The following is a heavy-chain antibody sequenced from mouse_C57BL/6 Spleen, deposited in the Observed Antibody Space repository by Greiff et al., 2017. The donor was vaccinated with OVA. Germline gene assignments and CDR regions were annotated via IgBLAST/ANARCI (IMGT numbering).Heavy chain of an antibody. V-gene: IGHV1-80*01. CDR3: ARLGELGYDY. CDR1: GYAFSSYW. CDR2: IYPGDGDT. D-gene: IGHD4-1*01. Sequence: QVHVKQSGAELVKPGASVKISCKASGYAFSSYWMNWVKQRPGKGLEWIGQIYPGDGDTNYNGKFKGKATLTADKSSSTAYMQLSSLTSEDSAVYFCARLGELGYDYWGQGTTLTVSS. J-gene: IGHJ2*01.